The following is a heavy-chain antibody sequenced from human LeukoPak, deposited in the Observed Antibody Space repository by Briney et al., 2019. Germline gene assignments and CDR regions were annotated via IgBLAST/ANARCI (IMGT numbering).Heavy chain of an antibody. CDR1: GGSFSGYY. D-gene: IGHD3-10*01. CDR3: ASVKSVTMVRRRERGGAFDI. J-gene: IGHJ3*02. Sequence: SETLSLTCAVYGGSFSGYYWSWIRRPPGKGLGWVGEINHSGSTNYNPSLKSRVTISVDTSKNQFSLKLSSVTAADTAVYYCASVKSVTMVRRRERGGAFDIWGQGTMVTVSS. CDR2: INHSGST. V-gene: IGHV4-34*01.